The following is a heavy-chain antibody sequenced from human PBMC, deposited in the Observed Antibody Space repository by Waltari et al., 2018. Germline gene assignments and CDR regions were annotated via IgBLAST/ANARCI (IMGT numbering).Heavy chain of an antibody. J-gene: IGHJ5*02. CDR3: ARDGGHSSGYSGWFDP. CDR2: ISSSSSYI. V-gene: IGHV3-21*01. Sequence: EVQLVESGGGLVKPGGSLRLSCAASGFTFSSYSMNWVRQAPGKGLEWVSSISSSSSYIYYADSVKGRFTISRDNAKNSLYLQMNSLRDEDTAVYYCARDGGHSSGYSGWFDPWGQGTLVTVSS. D-gene: IGHD3-22*01. CDR1: GFTFSSYS.